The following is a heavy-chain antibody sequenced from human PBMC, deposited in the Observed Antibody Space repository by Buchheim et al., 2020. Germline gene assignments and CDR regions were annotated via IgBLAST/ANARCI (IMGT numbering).Heavy chain of an antibody. CDR2: INHSGST. CDR3: VRNGWYSIDY. Sequence: QVQLQQWGAGLLKPSETLSLTCAVYGGSFSGYYWSWIRQPPGKGLEWIGEINHSGSTNYNPSLKSRVTISVDKSKNQFSLNLNSVTAADTAVYFCVRNGWYSIDYWGQGTL. CDR1: GGSFSGYY. V-gene: IGHV4-34*01. D-gene: IGHD6-19*01. J-gene: IGHJ4*02.